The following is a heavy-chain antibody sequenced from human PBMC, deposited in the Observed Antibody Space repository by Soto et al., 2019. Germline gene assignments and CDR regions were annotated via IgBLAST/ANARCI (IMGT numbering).Heavy chain of an antibody. Sequence: GGSLRLSCAASGFTVSSNYMSCVRHSPGKWLEWVSVIYSGGSTYYADSVEGRFTISRDNSKNTLYLQMNSLRAEDTAVYYCARYPYGYGMDVWDQGTTFTGSS. J-gene: IGHJ6*02. D-gene: IGHD3-10*01. CDR3: ARYPYGYGMDV. V-gene: IGHV3-53*01. CDR2: IYSGGST. CDR1: GFTVSSNY.